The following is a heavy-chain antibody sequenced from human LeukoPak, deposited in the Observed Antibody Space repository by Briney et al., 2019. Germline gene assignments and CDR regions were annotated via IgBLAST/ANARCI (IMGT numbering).Heavy chain of an antibody. J-gene: IGHJ5*02. CDR1: GYTFTSYD. V-gene: IGHV1-8*01. D-gene: IGHD2-2*01. CDR3: AKGEVGCSSTSCFNWFDP. Sequence: ASVKVSCKASGYTFTSYDINWVRQATGQGLEWMGWMNPNSGNTGYAQKFQGRVTMTRNTSISTAYMELSSLRSEDTAAYYCAKGEVGCSSTSCFNWFDPWGQGTLVTVSS. CDR2: MNPNSGNT.